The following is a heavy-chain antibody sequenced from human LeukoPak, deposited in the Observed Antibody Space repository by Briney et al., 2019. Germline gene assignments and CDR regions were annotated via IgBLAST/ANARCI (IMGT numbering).Heavy chain of an antibody. CDR3: ATYYYYDGRGYDY. V-gene: IGHV1-2*02. Sequence: ASVKVSCKASGYTFTGYYMHWVRQAPGRGLEWMGWINPNSGGTNYAQKFQGRVTMTRDTSISTAYMELSRLRSDDSAVYYCATYYYYDGRGYDYWGQGTLVTVSS. CDR1: GYTFTGYY. CDR2: INPNSGGT. D-gene: IGHD3-22*01. J-gene: IGHJ4*02.